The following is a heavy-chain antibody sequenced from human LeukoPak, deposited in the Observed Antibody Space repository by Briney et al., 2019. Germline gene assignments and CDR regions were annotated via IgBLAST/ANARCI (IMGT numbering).Heavy chain of an antibody. D-gene: IGHD6-13*01. Sequence: GGSLRLSCAASGFTFSTYSMNWVRQAPGKGLEWVSYISSGSSTIYYADSVQGRFTISRDTAKNSLYLQMNSLRDEDTAVYYCARARIAAAYFFDYWGQGTLVTVSS. V-gene: IGHV3-48*02. CDR3: ARARIAAAYFFDY. J-gene: IGHJ4*02. CDR2: ISSGSSTI. CDR1: GFTFSTYS.